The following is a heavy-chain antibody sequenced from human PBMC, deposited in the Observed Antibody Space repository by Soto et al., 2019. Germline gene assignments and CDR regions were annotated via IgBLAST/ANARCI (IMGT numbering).Heavy chain of an antibody. CDR1: GYSFTSYS. D-gene: IGHD4-17*01. J-gene: IGHJ3*02. Sequence: QVQLVQSGADVKKPGASVKVSCKASGYSFTSYSISWVRQAPGQGLEWMGWINVYNDRTNYAQNFQGRLTLTTDRPTPTAYMERRSLRPDDTAVYYCAREGGYGDYQDAAFDIWGQGTLVTVSS. CDR2: INVYNDRT. V-gene: IGHV1-18*01. CDR3: AREGGYGDYQDAAFDI.